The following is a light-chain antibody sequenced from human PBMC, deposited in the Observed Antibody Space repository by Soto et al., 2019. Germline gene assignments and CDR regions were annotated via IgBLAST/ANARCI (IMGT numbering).Light chain of an antibody. J-gene: IGKJ5*01. V-gene: IGKV3D-20*02. CDR1: QSVSSSY. CDR3: QQRSNRPPIT. CDR2: GAS. Sequence: EIVLTQSPGTLSLSPGERATLSCRAIQSVSSSYLAWYQQKPGQAPRLLIYGASTRATGIPARFSGSGSGTDFTLTISSLEPEDAAVYYCQQRSNRPPITFGQGTRLEI.